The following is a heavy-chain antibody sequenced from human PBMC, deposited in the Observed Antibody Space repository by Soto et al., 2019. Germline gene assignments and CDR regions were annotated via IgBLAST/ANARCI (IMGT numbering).Heavy chain of an antibody. V-gene: IGHV3-23*01. CDR3: EKVHCSSTSCYSDH. CDR2: ISGSGGST. CDR1: GFTFSSYA. J-gene: IGHJ4*02. D-gene: IGHD2-2*02. Sequence: GGSLRLSCAASGFTFSSYAMSWVRQAPGKGLEWVSAISGSGGSTYYADSVKGRFTISRDNSKNTMYLQMNSLRAEDTAVYYCEKVHCSSTSCYSDHWGQGTLVTASS.